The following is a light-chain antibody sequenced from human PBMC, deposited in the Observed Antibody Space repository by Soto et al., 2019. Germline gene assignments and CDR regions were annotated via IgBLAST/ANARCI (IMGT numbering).Light chain of an antibody. CDR1: QSVSSSY. Sequence: EIVMTQSPGPLSLSPGERTTLSCRASQSVSSSYLAWYQQKPGQAPRLIIYGASNRATGIPDRFSGSGSGTDFTLTISRLEPEDFAVYYCQQYGSSPRTLGQGTKVDIK. V-gene: IGKV3-20*01. CDR2: GAS. J-gene: IGKJ1*01. CDR3: QQYGSSPRT.